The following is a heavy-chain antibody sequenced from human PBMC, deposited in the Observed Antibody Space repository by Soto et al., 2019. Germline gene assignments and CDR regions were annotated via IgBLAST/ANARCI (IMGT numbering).Heavy chain of an antibody. CDR1: GGFLSESY. CDR2: INHVEGT. Sequence: KTSGTLSLTCAVYGGFLSESYWTWIRQPPGKGLEWIGEINHVEGTNYNPSLKSRVTMSVDTSQNQFSLRLISVTAADTAMYFCVRIRYQLPSSVLWLDPWGQGTPVTVSS. J-gene: IGHJ5*02. D-gene: IGHD3-16*01. V-gene: IGHV4-34*01. CDR3: VRIRYQLPSSVLWLDP.